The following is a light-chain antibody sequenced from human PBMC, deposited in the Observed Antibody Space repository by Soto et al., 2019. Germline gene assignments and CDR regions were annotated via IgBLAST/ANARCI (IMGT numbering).Light chain of an antibody. CDR2: DAS. CDR1: QSVSKSF. V-gene: IGKV3-20*01. Sequence: EIVLTQAPGTLSMSPGERVVLSCRASQSVSKSFVAWYQQKPGQAPRLLIYDASSRATGVPDRFSGSGSGTDFTLTISRLEPDDFALYFCQQYGGSPITFGLGTRLEI. J-gene: IGKJ5*01. CDR3: QQYGGSPIT.